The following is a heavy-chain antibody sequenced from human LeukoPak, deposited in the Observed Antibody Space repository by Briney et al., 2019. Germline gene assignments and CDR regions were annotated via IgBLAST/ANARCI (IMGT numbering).Heavy chain of an antibody. CDR3: TRDAFSGSYSSVFWFDP. D-gene: IGHD1-26*01. CDR2: IRSKAYGGTT. J-gene: IGHJ5*02. V-gene: IGHV3-49*04. CDR1: GFTFGDYA. Sequence: GGSLRLSCTASGFTFGDYAMSWVRQAPGKGLEWVGFIRSKAYGGTTEYAACVKGRFTISRDDSNSIACLQMNTLKTQDTAVYYCTRDAFSGSYSSVFWFDPWGQGTLVTVSS.